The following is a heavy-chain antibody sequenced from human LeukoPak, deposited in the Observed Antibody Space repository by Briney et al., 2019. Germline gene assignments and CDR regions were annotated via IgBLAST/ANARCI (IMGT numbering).Heavy chain of an antibody. CDR2: FDPEDGEK. CDR3: ATGPVAWTAGFDY. Sequence: ASVKVSCKVSGYTVTELSMQWVRQAPGKGLEWMGGFDPEDGEKMYAQKFQGRVTMTEDTSTDTAYMELSSLRSEDTAVYYCATGPVAWTAGFDYWGLGTLVTVSP. D-gene: IGHD3/OR15-3a*01. V-gene: IGHV1-24*01. J-gene: IGHJ4*02. CDR1: GYTVTELS.